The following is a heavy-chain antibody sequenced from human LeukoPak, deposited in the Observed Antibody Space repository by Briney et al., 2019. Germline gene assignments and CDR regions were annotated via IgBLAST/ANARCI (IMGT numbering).Heavy chain of an antibody. CDR2: IYYSGST. CDR3: ARLQEDYYGSGSKSYFDY. J-gene: IGHJ4*02. V-gene: IGHV4-34*01. CDR1: GGSFSGYY. Sequence: SETLSLTCAVYGGSFSGYYWSWIRQPPGKGLEWIGSIYYSGSTYYNPSLKSRVTISVDTSKNQFSLKLSSVTAADTAVYYCARLQEDYYGSGSKSYFDYWGQGTLVTVSS. D-gene: IGHD3-10*01.